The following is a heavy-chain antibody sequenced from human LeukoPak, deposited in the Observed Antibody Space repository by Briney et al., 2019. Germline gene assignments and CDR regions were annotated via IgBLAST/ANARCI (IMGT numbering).Heavy chain of an antibody. D-gene: IGHD3-10*01. CDR2: ISHSGIT. CDR1: GGSIGGYY. Sequence: SETLSLTCGVFGGSIGGYYWSWIRQPPGKGLEWLGEISHSGITNYNSSLKSRVTISVDTSKNQFSLNLSSVTAADTAVYYCARWYYYGSGSYWGFDPWGQGTLVTVSS. J-gene: IGHJ5*02. V-gene: IGHV4-34*01. CDR3: ARWYYYGSGSYWGFDP.